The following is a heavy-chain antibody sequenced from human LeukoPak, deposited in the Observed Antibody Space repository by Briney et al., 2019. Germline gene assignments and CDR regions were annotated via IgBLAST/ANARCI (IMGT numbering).Heavy chain of an antibody. J-gene: IGHJ4*02. CDR3: AKIPLDGDYSYFDY. V-gene: IGHV3-23*01. CDR1: GFTFSRYA. D-gene: IGHD4-17*01. CDR2: ISGSGGST. Sequence: GGSLRLSSAASGFTFSRYAISWDRQAPGKGLEWVSVISGSGGSTYYADSVKGRFTISRDNSKNTLYLQMSSLRAEDTAAYYCAKIPLDGDYSYFDYWGQGTLVTVSS.